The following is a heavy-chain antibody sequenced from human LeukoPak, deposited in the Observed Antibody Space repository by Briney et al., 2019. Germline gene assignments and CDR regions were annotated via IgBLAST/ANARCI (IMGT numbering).Heavy chain of an antibody. CDR3: AKEGRSSSWYYFDY. CDR1: GFTFSNHW. D-gene: IGHD6-13*01. J-gene: IGHJ4*02. V-gene: IGHV3-43*01. CDR2: ISWDGGST. Sequence: GGSLRLSCAASGFTFSNHWMSWVRQAPGKGLEWVSLISWDGGSTYYADSVRGRFTISRDNSKNSLYLQMNSLRTEDTAFYYCAKEGRSSSWYYFDYWGQGTLVTVSS.